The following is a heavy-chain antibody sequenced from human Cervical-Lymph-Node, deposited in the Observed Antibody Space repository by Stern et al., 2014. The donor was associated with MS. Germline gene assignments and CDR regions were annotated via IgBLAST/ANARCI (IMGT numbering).Heavy chain of an antibody. D-gene: IGHD6-19*01. J-gene: IGHJ6*02. V-gene: IGHV1-46*01. CDR2: INPSGGTT. CDR1: GYTFTSYY. CDR3: AREVAGHRLGMMDV. Sequence: VQLVQSGAEVKKPGASVKGSCKASGYTFTSYYLHWVRQAPGQGLEWMGIINPSGGTTSHAQKFQGRVTMTRDTSTSTVYMELSSLRSEDTAVYYCAREVAGHRLGMMDVWGQGTTVTVSS.